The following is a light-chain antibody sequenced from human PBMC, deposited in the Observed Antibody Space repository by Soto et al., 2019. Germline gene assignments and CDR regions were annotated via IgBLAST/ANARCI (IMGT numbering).Light chain of an antibody. CDR1: SSDVGGYKY. V-gene: IGLV2-8*01. CDR2: EVS. CDR3: SSYAGFNNSVV. J-gene: IGLJ2*01. Sequence: QSALTQPPSASGSPGQSVTISCTGTSSDVGGYKYVSWYQQHPGKAPKLMISEVSKRPSGVPDRFSGSKSGNTASLTVSGLQAEDEAHYYCSSYAGFNNSVVFGGGTKLTVL.